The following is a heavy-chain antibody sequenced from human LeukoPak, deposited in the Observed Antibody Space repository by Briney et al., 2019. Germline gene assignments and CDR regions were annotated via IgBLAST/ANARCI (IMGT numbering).Heavy chain of an antibody. V-gene: IGHV3-30*02. Sequence: GGSLRLSCAASGFTFSSYGMHWVRQAPGKGLEWVAFIQYDGNNKYYADSVKGRSTISRDNSKNTLYLQMNSLRAEDMAVYYCAKDGGQGADYWGQGTLVSVSS. CDR1: GFTFSSYG. D-gene: IGHD3-16*01. CDR3: AKDGGQGADY. J-gene: IGHJ4*02. CDR2: IQYDGNNK.